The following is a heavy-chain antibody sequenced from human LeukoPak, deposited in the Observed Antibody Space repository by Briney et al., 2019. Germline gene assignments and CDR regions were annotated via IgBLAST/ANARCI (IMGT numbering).Heavy chain of an antibody. CDR3: AKDRLPYYDSSGYPLDY. D-gene: IGHD3-22*01. CDR2: ISGSGGST. CDR1: GFTFSSYA. V-gene: IGHV3-23*01. J-gene: IGHJ4*02. Sequence: PGGSLRLSCAASGFTFSSYAMSWVRQARGKGLEWVSAISGSGGSTYYADSVKGRFTISRANSKNTLSLQMNSLRAEDTAVYYCAKDRLPYYDSSGYPLDYWGQGTLVTVSS.